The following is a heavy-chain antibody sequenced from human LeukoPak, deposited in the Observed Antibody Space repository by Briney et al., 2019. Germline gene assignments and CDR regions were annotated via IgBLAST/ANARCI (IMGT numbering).Heavy chain of an antibody. CDR3: TTDGHRVGATFDY. J-gene: IGHJ4*02. CDR1: GFTFSNAW. CDR2: IKSKTEGGTT. Sequence: GGSLRLSCAASGFTFSNAWMSWVRQAPGKGLEWVGRIKSKTEGGTTDYAAPVKGRFTISRDDSKNTLYLQMNSLKTEDTAVYYCTTDGHRVGATFDYWGQGTLVTVSS. D-gene: IGHD1-26*01. V-gene: IGHV3-15*01.